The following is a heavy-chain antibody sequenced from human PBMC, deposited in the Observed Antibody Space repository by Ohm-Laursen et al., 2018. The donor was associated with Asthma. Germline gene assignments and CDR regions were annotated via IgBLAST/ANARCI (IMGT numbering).Heavy chain of an antibody. V-gene: IGHV3-30*18. CDR1: GFTFRSYA. D-gene: IGHD2/OR15-2a*01. CDR2: ISYDGSNK. Sequence: SLRLSCTASGFTFRSYAMHWVRQAPGKGLEWVALISYDGSNKYYADSVKGRYTISRDNSKNTLYLQMNSLRAEDTAVYYCAKPDNSPWWGQGTLVTVSS. CDR3: AKPDNSPW. J-gene: IGHJ4*02.